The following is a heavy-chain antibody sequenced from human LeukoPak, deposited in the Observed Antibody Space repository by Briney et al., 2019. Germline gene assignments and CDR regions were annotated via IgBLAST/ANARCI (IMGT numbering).Heavy chain of an antibody. D-gene: IGHD3-22*01. CDR3: ARDIRGIWDSSGYLDY. CDR1: GFTFNSYW. V-gene: IGHV3-30-3*01. J-gene: IGHJ4*02. CDR2: ISYDGSNK. Sequence: PGGSLRLSCAASGFTFNSYWMSWVRQTPGKGLEWVAVISYDGSNKYYADSVKGRFTISRDNSKNTLYLQMNSLRAEDTAVYYCARDIRGIWDSSGYLDYWGQGTLVTVSS.